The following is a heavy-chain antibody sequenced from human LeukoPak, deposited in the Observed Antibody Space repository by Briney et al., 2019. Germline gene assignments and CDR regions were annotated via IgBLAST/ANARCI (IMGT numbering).Heavy chain of an antibody. CDR1: GGTFSSYA. D-gene: IGHD1-26*01. J-gene: IGHJ6*02. CDR3: ARSPGGYSGSYFTGMDV. V-gene: IGHV1-69*13. CDR2: IIPIFGTA. Sequence: SVKVSCKASGGTFSSYAISWVRQAPGQGLEWMGGIIPIFGTANYAQKFQGRVTITADESTSTAYMELSSLRSEDTAVYYCARSPGGYSGSYFTGMDVWGQGTTVTVSS.